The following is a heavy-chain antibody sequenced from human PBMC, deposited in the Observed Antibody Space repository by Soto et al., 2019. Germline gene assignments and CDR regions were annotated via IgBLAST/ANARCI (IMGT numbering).Heavy chain of an antibody. J-gene: IGHJ4*02. CDR1: GYTLTELS. CDR3: ATNTGPDDSHYFDY. D-gene: IGHD3-22*01. CDR2: FDPEDGET. Sequence: ASVKVSCKASGYTLTELSMHWVRQAPGKGLEWMGGFDPEDGETIYAQKFQGRVTMTEDTSTDTAYMELSSLRSEDTAVYYCATNTGPDDSHYFDYWGQGTLVTVSS. V-gene: IGHV1-24*01.